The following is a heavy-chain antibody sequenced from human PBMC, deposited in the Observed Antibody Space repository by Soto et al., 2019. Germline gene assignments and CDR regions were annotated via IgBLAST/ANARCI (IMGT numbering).Heavy chain of an antibody. CDR2: IYINGST. Sequence: VGSLRLSCAASGFSVSSNYMSWVRQAPGEGLEWVAIIYINGSTDYADSVQGRFSVSRDIYKNTLFLQMNNLRAEDTAVYFCSGDPSGYDEGDWYHGVDVWGQGTTVTVSS. CDR1: GFSVSSNY. V-gene: IGHV3-53*01. J-gene: IGHJ6*02. D-gene: IGHD5-12*01. CDR3: SGDPSGYDEGDWYHGVDV.